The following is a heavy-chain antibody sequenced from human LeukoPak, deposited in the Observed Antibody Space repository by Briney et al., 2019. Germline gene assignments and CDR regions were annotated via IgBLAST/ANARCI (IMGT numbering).Heavy chain of an antibody. CDR3: ARHIFCSTSCYLYHYGMDV. Sequence: KPSETLSLTCTASGGSISSSSYYWGWIRQPPGKGLEWIGSIYYSGSTYYNPSLKSRVTISVDTSKNQFSLKRSSVTAADTAVYYCARHIFCSTSCYLYHYGMDVWGQGTTVTVSS. CDR2: IYYSGST. J-gene: IGHJ6*02. CDR1: GGSISSSSYY. V-gene: IGHV4-39*01. D-gene: IGHD2-2*01.